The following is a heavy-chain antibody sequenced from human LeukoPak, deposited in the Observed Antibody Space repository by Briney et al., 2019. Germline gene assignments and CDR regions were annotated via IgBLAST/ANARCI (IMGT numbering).Heavy chain of an antibody. Sequence: SETLSLTCTVSGGSISSYYWSWIRQPAGKGLVWIGRMYTSGSTNYNPSLKSRVTMSVDTSKNQFSLKLSSVTAADTAVYYCARDYSAITIFGVVTPGLNWFDPWGQGTLVTVSS. D-gene: IGHD3-3*01. CDR1: GGSISSYY. J-gene: IGHJ5*02. V-gene: IGHV4-4*07. CDR2: MYTSGST. CDR3: ARDYSAITIFGVVTPGLNWFDP.